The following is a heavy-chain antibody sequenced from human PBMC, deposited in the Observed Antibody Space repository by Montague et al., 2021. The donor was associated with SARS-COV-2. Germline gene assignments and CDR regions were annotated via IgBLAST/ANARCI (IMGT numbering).Heavy chain of an antibody. D-gene: IGHD3-10*01. CDR2: IYYSGST. CDR1: GGSISTYY. CDR3: ARADITMVRGVIRWAFDI. Sequence: SETLSLTCTVSGGSISTYYWSWIRQPPGKGLEWIGYIYYSGSTNYYPSLKSQVPISVETSKNQFSLKLSSVTAADTAVYYCARADITMVRGVIRWAFDIWGQGTMVTVSS. J-gene: IGHJ3*02. V-gene: IGHV4-59*01.